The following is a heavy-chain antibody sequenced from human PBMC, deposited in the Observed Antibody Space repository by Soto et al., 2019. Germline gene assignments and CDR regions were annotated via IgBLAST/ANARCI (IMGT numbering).Heavy chain of an antibody. J-gene: IGHJ6*02. D-gene: IGHD3-16*01. CDR2: TSYDGTNS. CDR1: GFTFSSYG. CDR3: AKDRPSKDTYTGYSYSEMDV. Sequence: QVQLVESGGGVVQPGRSLRLSCAASGFTFSSYGMHWVRQAPGKGLEWVAVTSYDGTNSYYADSVKGRFTISRDNSKNTLYLPMNSLGAEDTAAYYCAKDRPSKDTYTGYSYSEMDVWGQGTTVTVSS. V-gene: IGHV3-30*18.